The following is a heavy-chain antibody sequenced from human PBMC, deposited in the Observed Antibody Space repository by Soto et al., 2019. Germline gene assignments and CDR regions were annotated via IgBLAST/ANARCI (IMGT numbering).Heavy chain of an antibody. CDR1: GFTFSRYG. CDR3: AKEVAAAGPWDY. D-gene: IGHD6-13*01. CDR2: ISYDGSNK. V-gene: IGHV3-30*18. J-gene: IGHJ4*02. Sequence: QVQLVESGGGVVQPGRSLRLSCAASGFTFSRYGMHWVRQAPGKGLEWVAVISYDGSNKYYADSVKGRFTISRDNSKNTLYLQMNSLRAEDTAVYYCAKEVAAAGPWDYCGQGTLVTVSS.